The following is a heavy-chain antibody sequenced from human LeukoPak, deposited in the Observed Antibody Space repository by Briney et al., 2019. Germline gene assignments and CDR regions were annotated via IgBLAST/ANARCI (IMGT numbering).Heavy chain of an antibody. CDR2: ISAYNGNT. V-gene: IGHV1-18*01. CDR1: GYTFTSYG. Sequence: ASVKVSCKASGYTFTSYGISWVRQAPGQGLEWMGWISAYNGNTNYAQKLRGRVTMTTDTSTSAAYMELRSLRSDDTAVYYCARVGSTRIGIVVVITAFDYWGQGTLVTVSS. CDR3: ARVGSTRIGIVVVITAFDY. D-gene: IGHD3-22*01. J-gene: IGHJ4*02.